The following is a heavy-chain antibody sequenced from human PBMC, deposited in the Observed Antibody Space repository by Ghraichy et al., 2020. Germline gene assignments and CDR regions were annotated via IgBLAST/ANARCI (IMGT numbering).Heavy chain of an antibody. CDR2: ISGSGGST. D-gene: IGHD5-12*01. Sequence: GGSLRLSCAASGFTFSSYAMSWVRQAPGKGLEWVSAISGSGGSTYYADSVKGRFTISRDNSKNTLYLQMNSLRAEDTAVYYCAKDLNRGYNYYYYMDVWGKGTTVTVSS. V-gene: IGHV3-23*01. CDR1: GFTFSSYA. CDR3: AKDLNRGYNYYYYMDV. J-gene: IGHJ6*03.